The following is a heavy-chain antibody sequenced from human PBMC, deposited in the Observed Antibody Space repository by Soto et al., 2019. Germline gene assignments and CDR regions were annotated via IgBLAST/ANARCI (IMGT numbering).Heavy chain of an antibody. D-gene: IGHD6-13*01. J-gene: IGHJ6*02. V-gene: IGHV5-51*01. CDR1: GYSFTSYW. CDR3: ARQYSSSWYYYCGMDV. CDR2: IYPGDSDT. Sequence: PGESLKISCKGSGYSFTSYWIGWVRQMPGKGLEWMGIIYPGDSDTRYSPSFQGQVTISADKSISTAYLQWSSLKASDTAMYYCARQYSSSWYYYCGMDVWGQGTTVTVSS.